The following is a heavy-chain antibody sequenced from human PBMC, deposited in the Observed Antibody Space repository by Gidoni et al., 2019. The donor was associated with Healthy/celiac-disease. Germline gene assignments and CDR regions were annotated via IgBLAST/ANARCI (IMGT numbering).Heavy chain of an antibody. CDR3: AKDRSARYCSITSCHPPDAFDI. D-gene: IGHD2-2*01. Sequence: QVQLVESGGGVVPPGGSLRPACEAAGFSFSSYGMPWVSQAPGKGREWVAFILYDGSNNYYTCSLKGHFTISRDNSKNTLYLQMNSLRAKDTAVYYCAKDRSARYCSITSCHPPDAFDIWGQGKMVTVSS. CDR1: GFSFSSYG. V-gene: IGHV3-30*02. J-gene: IGHJ3*02. CDR2: ILYDGSNN.